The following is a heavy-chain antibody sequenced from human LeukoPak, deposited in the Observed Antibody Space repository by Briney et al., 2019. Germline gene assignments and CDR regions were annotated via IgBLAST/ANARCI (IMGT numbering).Heavy chain of an antibody. V-gene: IGHV3-21*01. D-gene: IGHD6-19*01. CDR1: GFTFDDYG. Sequence: GGSLRLSCAVYGFTFDDYGMSWVREAPGKGLEWFSYISGGSGYIYYADSVKGRFTISRDNAKNSLYLQMNSLRAEDTAVYYCARAIAVAEGYWGQGTLVTVSS. CDR2: ISGGSGYI. J-gene: IGHJ4*02. CDR3: ARAIAVAEGY.